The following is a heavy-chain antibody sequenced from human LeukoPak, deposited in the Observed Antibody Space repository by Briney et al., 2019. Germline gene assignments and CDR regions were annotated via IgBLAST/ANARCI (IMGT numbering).Heavy chain of an antibody. J-gene: IGHJ4*02. Sequence: SQTLSLTCTVSGGSISSGSYYWSWIRQPAGKGLEWIGRIYTSGSTNYNASIKSRVTISVDTSKNQISLKLISVPAPDTAVYYCARTVYARFDYWGQGTLVTVSS. CDR2: IYTSGST. CDR1: GGSISSGSYY. V-gene: IGHV4-61*02. D-gene: IGHD3-16*01. CDR3: ARTVYARFDY.